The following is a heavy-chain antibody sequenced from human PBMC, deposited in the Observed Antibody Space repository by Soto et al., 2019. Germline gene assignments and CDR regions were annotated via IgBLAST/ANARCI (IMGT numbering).Heavy chain of an antibody. D-gene: IGHD4-4*01. CDR1: GFTFGDYA. CDR3: TRAPADYSNLYYFDY. CDR2: IRSKAYGGTT. Sequence: GGSLRLSCTASGFTFGDYAMSWFRQAPGKGLEWVGFIRSKAYGGTTEYAASVKGRFTISRDDSKSIAYLQMNSLKTEDTAVYYCTRAPADYSNLYYFDYWGQGTLVTVSS. V-gene: IGHV3-49*03. J-gene: IGHJ4*02.